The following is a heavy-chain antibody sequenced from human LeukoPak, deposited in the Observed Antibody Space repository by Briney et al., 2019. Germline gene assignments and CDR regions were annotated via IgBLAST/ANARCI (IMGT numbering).Heavy chain of an antibody. Sequence: ASVKVSCKASGFTFTSYDINWVRQASGQGLEWMGWMNPNNGNTGYAQKFQGRVTMTRDTSINTAYMELRGLRSEDTAVYYCARGGYCSSTSCYYNWFDPWGQGTLVTVSS. J-gene: IGHJ5*02. V-gene: IGHV1-8*01. CDR2: MNPNNGNT. D-gene: IGHD2-2*01. CDR3: ARGGYCSSTSCYYNWFDP. CDR1: GFTFTSYD.